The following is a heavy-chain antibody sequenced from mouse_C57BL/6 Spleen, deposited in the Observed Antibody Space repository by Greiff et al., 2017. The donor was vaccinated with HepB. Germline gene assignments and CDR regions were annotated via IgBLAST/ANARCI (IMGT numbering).Heavy chain of an antibody. J-gene: IGHJ3*01. CDR1: GYSITSGYD. V-gene: IGHV3-1*01. Sequence: EVQVVESGPGMVKPSQSLSLTCTVTGYSITSGYDWHWIRHFPGNKLEWMGYISYSGSTNYNPSLKSRISITHDTSKNHFFLKLNSVTTEDTATYYCARDNDYDGFAYWGQGTLVTVSA. CDR3: ARDNDYDGFAY. D-gene: IGHD2-4*01. CDR2: ISYSGST.